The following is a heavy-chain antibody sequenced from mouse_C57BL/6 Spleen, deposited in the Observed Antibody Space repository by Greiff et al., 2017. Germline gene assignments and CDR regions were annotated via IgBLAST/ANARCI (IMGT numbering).Heavy chain of an antibody. V-gene: IGHV5-4*01. CDR1: GFTFSSYA. D-gene: IGHD2-1*01. J-gene: IGHJ1*03. Sequence: DVKLVESGGGLVKPGGSLKLSCAASGFTFSSYAMSWVRQTPEKRLEWVATISDGGSYTYYPDNVKGRFTISRDNAKNNLYLQMSHLKSEDTAMYYCAREGYGNYDWYFDVWGTGTTVTVSS. CDR3: AREGYGNYDWYFDV. CDR2: ISDGGSYT.